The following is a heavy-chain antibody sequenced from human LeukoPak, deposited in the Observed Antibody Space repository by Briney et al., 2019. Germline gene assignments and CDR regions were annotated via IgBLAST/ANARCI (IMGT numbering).Heavy chain of an antibody. J-gene: IGHJ5*02. D-gene: IGHD4-17*01. CDR1: GFTFSSYA. CDR3: ARDRGYGDLNWFDP. V-gene: IGHV3-30-3*01. CDR2: ISYDGSNK. Sequence: PGGSLRLSCAASGFTFSSYAMHWVRQAPGKGLEWVAVISYDGSNKYYADSVKGRFTISRDNSKNTLYLQMNSLRAEDTAVYYCARDRGYGDLNWFDPWGQGTLVTVSS.